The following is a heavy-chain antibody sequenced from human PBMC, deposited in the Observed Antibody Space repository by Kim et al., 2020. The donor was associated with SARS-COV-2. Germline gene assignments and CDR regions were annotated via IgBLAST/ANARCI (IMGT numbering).Heavy chain of an antibody. CDR1: GFTFSSHG. V-gene: IGHV3-33*01. Sequence: GGSLRLSCAASGFTFSSHGMHWVRQAPGKGLEWVTLIWYDGSNKDSADSVKGRFTISRDNSKNTLYLQMTSLSAEDTAVYYCARDRYSSSSGIFDFWGQG. CDR2: IWYDGSNK. J-gene: IGHJ4*02. D-gene: IGHD6-6*01. CDR3: ARDRYSSSSGIFDF.